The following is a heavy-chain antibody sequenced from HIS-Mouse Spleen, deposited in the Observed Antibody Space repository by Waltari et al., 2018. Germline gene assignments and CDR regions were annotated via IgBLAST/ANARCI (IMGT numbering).Heavy chain of an antibody. J-gene: IGHJ4*02. Sequence: QVTLRESVPALVKPTQTLTLTCTFSGFSLSTSGMCVSCIRQPPGKALEWLARIDWDDDKYYSTSLKTRLTISKDTSKNQVVLTMTNMDPVDTATYYCARIAEGYSSGWYAFDYWGQGTLVTVSS. CDR2: IDWDDDK. CDR1: GFSLSTSGMC. CDR3: ARIAEGYSSGWYAFDY. D-gene: IGHD6-19*01. V-gene: IGHV2-70*15.